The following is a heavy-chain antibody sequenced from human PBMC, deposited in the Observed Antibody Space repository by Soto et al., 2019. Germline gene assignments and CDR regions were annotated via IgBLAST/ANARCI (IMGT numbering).Heavy chain of an antibody. CDR1: GGSFIGYY. CDR3: ARVPGP. V-gene: IGHV4-34*01. Sequence: SETLSLTCAVYGGSFIGYYWSWIRQPPGKGLEWIGEINHSGSTNYNPSLKSRVTISVDTSKNQFSLKLSSVTAADTAVYYCARVPGPWGQGTLVTVSS. J-gene: IGHJ5*02. CDR2: INHSGST.